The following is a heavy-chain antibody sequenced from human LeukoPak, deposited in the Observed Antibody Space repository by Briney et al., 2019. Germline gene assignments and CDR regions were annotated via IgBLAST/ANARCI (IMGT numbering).Heavy chain of an antibody. CDR1: GYTFTSYY. CDR2: INPSGGST. CDR3: ARAIGYGGNSNAFDI. D-gene: IGHD4-23*01. V-gene: IGHV1-46*01. Sequence: ASVKVSRKASGYTFTSYYMHWVRQAPGQGLEWMGIINPSGGSTSYAQKFQGRVTMTRDTSTSTVYMELSSLRSEDTAVYYCARAIGYGGNSNAFDIWGQGTMVTVSS. J-gene: IGHJ3*02.